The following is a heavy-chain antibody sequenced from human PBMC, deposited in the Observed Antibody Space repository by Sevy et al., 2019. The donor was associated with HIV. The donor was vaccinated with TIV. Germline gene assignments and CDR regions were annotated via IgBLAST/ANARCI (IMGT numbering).Heavy chain of an antibody. CDR2: ISSSSSYI. D-gene: IGHD3-10*01. CDR1: GFTFSSYS. J-gene: IGHJ6*02. CDR3: ARERITMVRGVYYYYGMDV. Sequence: GGSLRLSCAASGFTFSSYSMNWVRQAPGKGLEWVSSISSSSSYIYYADSVKGRFTISRDNAKNSLYLQMNSLRAEDTAVYYCARERITMVRGVYYYYGMDVWGQGTTVTVSS. V-gene: IGHV3-21*01.